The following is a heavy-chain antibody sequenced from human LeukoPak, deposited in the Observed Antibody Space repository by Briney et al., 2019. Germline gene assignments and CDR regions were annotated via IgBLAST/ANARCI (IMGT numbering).Heavy chain of an antibody. D-gene: IGHD1-26*01. CDR2: ISGDGGST. J-gene: IGHJ3*02. CDR3: AKDIVRGTMLRGAFDI. Sequence: SCAASGFTFDDYAMHWVRQAPGKGLEWVSLISGDGGSTYYADSVKGRFTISRDNSKNSLYLQMNSLRTEDTALYYCAKDIVRGTMLRGAFDIWGQGTMVTVSS. CDR1: GFTFDDYA. V-gene: IGHV3-43*02.